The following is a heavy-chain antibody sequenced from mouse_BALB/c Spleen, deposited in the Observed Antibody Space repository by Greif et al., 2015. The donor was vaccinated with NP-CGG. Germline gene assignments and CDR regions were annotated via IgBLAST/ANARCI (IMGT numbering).Heavy chain of an antibody. CDR1: GFNIKDTY. J-gene: IGHJ1*01. V-gene: IGHV14-3*02. Sequence: VQLQQSGEELVKPGASVKVSCTASGFNIKDTYMHWVKQRPEQGLEWIGRIDPANGSTKYDPKFQGKATITADTSSNTADLQLSSRTSEDTAVYNCARVITGYCYFDVWGAGTTVTVSS. D-gene: IGHD2-4*01. CDR3: ARVITGYCYFDV. CDR2: IDPANGST.